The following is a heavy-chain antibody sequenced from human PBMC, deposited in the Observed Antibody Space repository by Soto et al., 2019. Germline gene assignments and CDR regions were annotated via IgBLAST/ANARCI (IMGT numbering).Heavy chain of an antibody. J-gene: IGHJ6*02. V-gene: IGHV3-9*01. CDR2: ISWNSGSI. D-gene: IGHD6-19*01. CDR1: GFTFDDYA. Sequence: PGGSLRLSCAASGFTFDDYAMHWVRQAPGKGLEWVSGISWNSGSIGYADSVKGRFTISRDNAKNSLYLQMNSLRAEDTALYYCAKDKAWRIAVAGSGGMDVWGQGTTVTVSS. CDR3: AKDKAWRIAVAGSGGMDV.